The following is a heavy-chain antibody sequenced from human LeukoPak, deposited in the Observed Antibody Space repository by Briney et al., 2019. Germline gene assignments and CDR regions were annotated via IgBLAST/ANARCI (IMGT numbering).Heavy chain of an antibody. Sequence: GRSLRLSCAASGFIFSNYGMHWVRRAAGKGPEWVAFIRYDGSDKYYVDSVKDRFTISRDNSKNTVYLQMNSLRTEDTAVYHCAKDPVGATVSADYWGQGTLVTVSS. J-gene: IGHJ4*02. V-gene: IGHV3-30*02. D-gene: IGHD1-26*01. CDR2: IRYDGSDK. CDR1: GFIFSNYG. CDR3: AKDPVGATVSADY.